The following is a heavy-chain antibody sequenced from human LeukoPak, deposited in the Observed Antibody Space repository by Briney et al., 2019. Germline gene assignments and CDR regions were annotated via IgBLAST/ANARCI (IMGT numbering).Heavy chain of an antibody. J-gene: IGHJ6*02. V-gene: IGHV3-9*01. CDR3: AKELKHYDFWSGYYGSYYYGMDV. CDR2: ISWNSGSI. Sequence: PGGSLRLSCAASGFTFDDYAMHWVRQAPGKGLEWVSGISWNSGSIGYADSVKGRFTISRDNAKNSLYLQMNSLRAEDTALYYCAKELKHYDFWSGYYGSYYYGMDVWGQGTTVTVSS. CDR1: GFTFDDYA. D-gene: IGHD3-3*01.